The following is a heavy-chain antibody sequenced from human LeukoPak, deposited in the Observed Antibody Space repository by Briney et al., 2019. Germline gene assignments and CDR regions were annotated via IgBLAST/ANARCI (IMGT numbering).Heavy chain of an antibody. CDR3: ARDQTIFGVVMIDAFDI. J-gene: IGHJ3*02. Sequence: ASVKVSCKASGGTFSSYAISWVRQALGQGLEWMGGIIPIFGTANYAQKFQGRVTITADESTSTAYMELSSLRSEDTAVYYCARDQTIFGVVMIDAFDIWGQGTMVTVSS. CDR1: GGTFSSYA. CDR2: IIPIFGTA. D-gene: IGHD3-3*01. V-gene: IGHV1-69*13.